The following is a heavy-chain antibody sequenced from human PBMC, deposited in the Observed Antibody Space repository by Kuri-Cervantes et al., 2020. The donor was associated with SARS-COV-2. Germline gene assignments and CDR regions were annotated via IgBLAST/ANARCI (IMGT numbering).Heavy chain of an antibody. CDR2: IYYSGST. CDR3: ARDLTGGGDAFDI. D-gene: IGHD7-27*01. J-gene: IGHJ3*02. Sequence: SETLSLTCTVSGGSISSYYWSWIRQPPGKGLEWIGYIYYSGSTNYNPSLKSRVTISVDTSKNQFSLKLSSVTAADTAVYYCARDLTGGGDAFDIWGQGTMVTVSS. CDR1: GGSISSYY. V-gene: IGHV4-59*12.